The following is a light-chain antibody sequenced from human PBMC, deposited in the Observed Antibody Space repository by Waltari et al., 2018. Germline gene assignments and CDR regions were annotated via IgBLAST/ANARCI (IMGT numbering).Light chain of an antibody. CDR1: SDDVGGYNP. CDR2: EVT. Sequence: QSALTQPASMSGSPGHSVTISCTGTSDDVGGYNPVSWYQQHPGKAPKLRIFEVTKRPSCVSNRFAGSRSGNTASLTLSGLQPEDEAAYYCCSYAGTDSWVFGGGTKVTVL. CDR3: CSYAGTDSWV. J-gene: IGLJ3*02. V-gene: IGLV2-23*02.